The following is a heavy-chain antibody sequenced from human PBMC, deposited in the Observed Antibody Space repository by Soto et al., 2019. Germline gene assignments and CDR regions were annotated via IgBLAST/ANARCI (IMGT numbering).Heavy chain of an antibody. CDR3: ARGYENFWSGYHQKYYGMDV. CDR1: GFTFSKYA. J-gene: IGHJ6*02. V-gene: IGHV3-23*01. Sequence: GGSLRLSCAASGFTFSKYAMNWVRQAPGKGLEWVSTISASGRNTYYADSVKGRFTISRDNSKNSLYLQMNSLRAEDTAVYYCARGYENFWSGYHQKYYGMDVWRQGTTVTVSS. D-gene: IGHD3-3*02. CDR2: ISASGRNT.